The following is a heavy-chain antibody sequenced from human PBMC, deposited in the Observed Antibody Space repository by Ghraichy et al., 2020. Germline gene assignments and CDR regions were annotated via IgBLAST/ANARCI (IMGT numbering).Heavy chain of an antibody. D-gene: IGHD3-22*01. CDR3: TRGSSGTGRYHYYYFLD. J-gene: IGHJ6*03. CDR1: GFTFSTYS. Sequence: GGSLRLSCAASGFTFSTYSMSWVRQAPGKGLEWVSVISNSGGDTYYADSVKGRFTISRDNAKNSLYLQMNSLSADDTAVYYCTRGSSGTGRYHYYYFLD. V-gene: IGHV3-21*01. CDR2: ISNSGGDT.